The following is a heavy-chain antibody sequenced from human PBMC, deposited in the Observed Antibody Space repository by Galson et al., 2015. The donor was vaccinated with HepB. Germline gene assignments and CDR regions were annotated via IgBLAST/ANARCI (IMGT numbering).Heavy chain of an antibody. V-gene: IGHV3-30*18. CDR2: ISYDGSNK. CDR3: AKVEYSSSLEVGYYYYYMDV. J-gene: IGHJ6*03. D-gene: IGHD6-6*01. CDR1: GFTFSSYG. Sequence: SLRLSCAASGFTFSSYGMHWVRQAPGKGLEWVAVISYDGSNKYYADSVKGRFTISRDNSKNTLYLQMNSLRAEDTAVYYCAKVEYSSSLEVGYYYYYMDVWGKGTTVTVSS.